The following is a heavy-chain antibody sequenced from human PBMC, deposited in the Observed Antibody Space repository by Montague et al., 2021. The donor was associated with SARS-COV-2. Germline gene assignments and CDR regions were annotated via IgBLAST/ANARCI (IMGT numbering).Heavy chain of an antibody. V-gene: IGHV4-39*07. J-gene: IGHJ6*02. Sequence: SETLSLTCTVSGGSIRSSSHFWGWFRQPPGQRLEWIGTISYSGSTNYGPSLKSRVIISADTSKNQFSLNLRSVTAADTAVYFCGLGRGFAVGNHYYYSYGLDVWGQGTTVTVSS. CDR1: GGSIRSSSHF. D-gene: IGHD3-10*01. CDR3: GLGRGFAVGNHYYYSYGLDV. CDR2: ISYSGST.